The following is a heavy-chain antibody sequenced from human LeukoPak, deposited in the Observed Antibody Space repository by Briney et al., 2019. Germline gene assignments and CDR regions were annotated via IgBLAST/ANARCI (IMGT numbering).Heavy chain of an antibody. CDR2: IYHSGST. D-gene: IGHD6-13*01. V-gene: IGHV4-38-2*02. CDR3: ARSRRSWSTFDY. CDR1: GYSISSGYY. J-gene: IGHJ4*02. Sequence: PSETLSHACTVSGYSISSGYYWGWIRQPTGKGLEWIGNIYHSGSTYYNPSLKSRVTISVDTSKNQFSLKLTSVTATDTAVYYCARSRRSWSTFDYWGQGTLVTVSS.